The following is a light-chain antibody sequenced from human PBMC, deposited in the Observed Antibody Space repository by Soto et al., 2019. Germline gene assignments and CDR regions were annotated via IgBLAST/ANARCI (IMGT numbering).Light chain of an antibody. CDR1: RSNIGSNS. J-gene: IGLJ3*02. Sequence: QSVLTQPPSASETPGQRITISCSGSRSNIGSNSVYWYQQLSGTAPKLLIYTNSQRPSGVPERFSGAKSGTSASLAISGLRSEDEADYYCATWDDSRRIWVFGGGTKLTVL. V-gene: IGLV1-47*02. CDR2: TNS. CDR3: ATWDDSRRIWV.